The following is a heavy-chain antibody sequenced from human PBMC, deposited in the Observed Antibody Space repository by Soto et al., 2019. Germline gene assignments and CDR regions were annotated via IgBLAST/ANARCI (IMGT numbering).Heavy chain of an antibody. J-gene: IGHJ4*02. Sequence: PGGSLRLSCAASGFTFSSYGMHWVRQAPGKGLEWVAVIWYDGSNKYYADSVKGRFTISRDNSKNTLYLQMNSLRAEDTAVYYCARDRGLPYFDYWGQGTLVTVSS. CDR1: GFTFSSYG. CDR3: ARDRGLPYFDY. V-gene: IGHV3-33*01. D-gene: IGHD5-18*01. CDR2: IWYDGSNK.